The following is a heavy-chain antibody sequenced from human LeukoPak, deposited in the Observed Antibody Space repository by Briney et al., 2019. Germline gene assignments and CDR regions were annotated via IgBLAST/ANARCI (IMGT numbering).Heavy chain of an antibody. CDR3: AKIDMLIVVVIDDAFDI. J-gene: IGHJ3*02. V-gene: IGHV3-30*18. CDR2: ISYDGSNK. D-gene: IGHD3-22*01. Sequence: PGRSLRLSCAASGFTFSSYGMHWVRQAPGKGLEWVAVISYDGSNKYYADSVKGRFTISRDNSKNTLYLQMNSLTAEDTAVYYCAKIDMLIVVVIDDAFDIWGQGTMVTVSS. CDR1: GFTFSSYG.